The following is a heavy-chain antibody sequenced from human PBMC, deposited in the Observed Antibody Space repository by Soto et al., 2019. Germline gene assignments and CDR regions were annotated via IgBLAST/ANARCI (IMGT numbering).Heavy chain of an antibody. V-gene: IGHV3-33*01. CDR1: GFTFSSYA. CDR3: GRVPVEYQLPYVMGV. D-gene: IGHD2-2*01. Sequence: GGSLRLPCAASGFTFSSYAMHWVRQAPGKGLEWVAVIWYDGSNKYYADSVKGRFTISRDNSKNTLYLQMNSLRAEDTAVYYCGRVPVEYQLPYVMGVWGQGTTVPVSS. J-gene: IGHJ6*02. CDR2: IWYDGSNK.